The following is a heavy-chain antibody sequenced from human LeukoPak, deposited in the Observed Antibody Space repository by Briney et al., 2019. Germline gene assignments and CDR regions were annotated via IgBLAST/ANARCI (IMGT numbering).Heavy chain of an antibody. CDR3: AKEPYYDILSGYLYFDY. Sequence: GGSLRLSCAASGFTFSSYAMSWVRQAPGKGLEWVSAVSGGGASTYYADSVEGRFTISRDNSKNRLYLQMNSLRADDTAVYYCAKEPYYDILSGYLYFDYWGQGTLVTVSS. J-gene: IGHJ4*02. CDR1: GFTFSSYA. V-gene: IGHV3-23*01. CDR2: VSGGGAST. D-gene: IGHD3-9*01.